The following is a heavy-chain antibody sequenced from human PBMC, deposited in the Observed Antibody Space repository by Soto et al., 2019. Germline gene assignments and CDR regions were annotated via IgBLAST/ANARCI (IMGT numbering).Heavy chain of an antibody. CDR3: ARDDDYGGTNNWVDP. J-gene: IGHJ5*02. CDR1: GFSFSDYY. CDR2: ISGSGAST. D-gene: IGHD4-17*01. Sequence: GGSLRLSCTVSGFSFSDYYMAWIRQAPGKGLECVSYISGSGASTYYADSVKGRFTVSRDNNKYLLYLHMDSLRVDDTAIYYCARDDDYGGTNNWVDPWGQGTLVTVSS. V-gene: IGHV3-11*01.